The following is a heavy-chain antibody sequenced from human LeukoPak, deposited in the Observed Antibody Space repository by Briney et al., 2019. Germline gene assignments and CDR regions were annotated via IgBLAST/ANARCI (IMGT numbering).Heavy chain of an antibody. V-gene: IGHV4-4*09. Sequence: SETLSLTCTVSGGSISSYYWSWIRQPPGKGLEWIGYIYTSGSTNYNPSLKSRVTISVDTSKNQFSLKLSSVTAADTAVYYCARRACSSTSCWFDPWGQGTLVTVSS. CDR1: GGSISSYY. CDR2: IYTSGST. CDR3: ARRACSSTSCWFDP. J-gene: IGHJ5*02. D-gene: IGHD2-2*01.